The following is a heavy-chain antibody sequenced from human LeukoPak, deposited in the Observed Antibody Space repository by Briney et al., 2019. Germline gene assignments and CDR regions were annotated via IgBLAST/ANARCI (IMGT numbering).Heavy chain of an antibody. CDR1: GFTFSSYW. Sequence: GGSLRLSCAAAGFTFSSYWMSWVRQAPGKGLEWVANIKQDGGEKYYVGSVKGRFTVSRDNAKNSLYLQMNSLRAEDTAVYYCAREWNYYGSGIMDVWGKGTTVTVSS. D-gene: IGHD3-10*01. V-gene: IGHV3-7*01. CDR2: IKQDGGEK. CDR3: AREWNYYGSGIMDV. J-gene: IGHJ6*04.